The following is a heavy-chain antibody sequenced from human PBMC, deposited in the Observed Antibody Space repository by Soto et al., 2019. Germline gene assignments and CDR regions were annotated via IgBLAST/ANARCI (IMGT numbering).Heavy chain of an antibody. V-gene: IGHV3-33*03. CDR1: GFTLNSSG. CDR3: ARGIGYNYGAFDQ. D-gene: IGHD5-18*01. Sequence: QGQLVESGGGVVQPGGSLRLSCAASGFTLNSSGMHWVRQAPGKGLEWVAVIWYDGSSKFYADSVKGRFTISRDNSEXXXXXXXXXXXXXDTAVYYCARGIGYNYGAFDQWGQGTLVTVSS. CDR2: IWYDGSSK. J-gene: IGHJ4*02.